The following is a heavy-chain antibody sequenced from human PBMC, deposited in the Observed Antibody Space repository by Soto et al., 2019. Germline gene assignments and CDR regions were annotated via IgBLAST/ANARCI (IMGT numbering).Heavy chain of an antibody. V-gene: IGHV3-30-3*01. J-gene: IGHJ4*02. CDR3: ARELRSVTRAAALDY. CDR1: GFTFSSYA. CDR2: ISYDGSNK. D-gene: IGHD6-13*01. Sequence: QVQLVESGGGVVQPGRSLRLSCAASGFTFSSYAMHWVRQAPGKGLEWVAVISYDGSNKYYADSVKGRFTISRDNSKNTLYLQMNSLRAEDTAVYYCARELRSVTRAAALDYWGQGTLVTVSS.